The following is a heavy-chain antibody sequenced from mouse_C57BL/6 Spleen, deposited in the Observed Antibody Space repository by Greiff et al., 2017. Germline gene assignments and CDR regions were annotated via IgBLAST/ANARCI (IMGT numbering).Heavy chain of an antibody. Sequence: VQLQQSGAELVKPGASVKLSCTASGFNIKDYYMHWVKQRTEQGLEWIGRIDPEDGETKYAPKFPGKATITADTSSNTAYLQLSSLTSEDTAVYYCAPYGYDRAYWGQGTLVTVSA. J-gene: IGHJ3*01. CDR1: GFNIKDYY. CDR3: APYGYDRAY. V-gene: IGHV14-2*01. D-gene: IGHD2-2*01. CDR2: IDPEDGET.